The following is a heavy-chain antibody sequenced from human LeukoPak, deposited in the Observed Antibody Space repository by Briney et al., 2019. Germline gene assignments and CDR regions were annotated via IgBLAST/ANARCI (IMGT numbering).Heavy chain of an antibody. J-gene: IGHJ4*02. CDR3: ARGSSEEMATIAY. D-gene: IGHD5-24*01. CDR2: IIPILGIA. CDR1: GGTFSSYA. Sequence: SVKVSCKASGGTFSSYAISWVRQAPGQGLEWMGRIIPILGIANYAQKFQGRVTITADKSTSTAYMELSSLRSEDTAVYFCARGSSEEMATIAYWGQGTLVTVSS. V-gene: IGHV1-69*04.